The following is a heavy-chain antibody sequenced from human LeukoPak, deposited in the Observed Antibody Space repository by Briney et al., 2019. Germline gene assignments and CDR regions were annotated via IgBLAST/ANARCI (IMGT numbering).Heavy chain of an antibody. CDR3: ARVTGILTGYSGPYGMDV. Sequence: SETLSLTCAVYGGSFSGYYWSWIRQAPGKGLEWIGEINHSGSTNYNPSLKSRVTISVDTSKNQFSLKLSSVTAADTAVYYCARVTGILTGYSGPYGMDVWGQGTTVTVSS. CDR2: INHSGST. J-gene: IGHJ6*02. CDR1: GGSFSGYY. V-gene: IGHV4-34*01. D-gene: IGHD3-9*01.